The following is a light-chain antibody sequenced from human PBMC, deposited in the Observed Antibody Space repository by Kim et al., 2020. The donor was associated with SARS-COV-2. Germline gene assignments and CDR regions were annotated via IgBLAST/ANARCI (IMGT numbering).Light chain of an antibody. CDR2: KAS. J-gene: IGKJ1*01. CDR3: QQYSHYTRT. V-gene: IGKV1-5*03. CDR1: QTFNDW. Sequence: DIQMTQFPSTLSGSVGDRVTITCRASQTFNDWLTWYQQKPDKAPNLLIYKASNLKTGVSSRFSGSGSGTEFTLTISSLQPDDAATYYCQQYSHYTRTFGQWTQVDIK.